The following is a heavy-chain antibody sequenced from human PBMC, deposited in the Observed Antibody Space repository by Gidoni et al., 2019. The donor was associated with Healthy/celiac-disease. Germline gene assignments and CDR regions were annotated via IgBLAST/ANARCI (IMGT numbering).Heavy chain of an antibody. Sequence: GFTFSSYGMHWVRQAPGKGLEWVAVISYDGSNKYYADSVKGRFTISRDNSKNTLYLQMNSLRAEDTAVYYCAKDGSENFWSGYYPWGYYGMDVWGQGTTVTVSS. D-gene: IGHD3-3*01. CDR3: AKDGSENFWSGYYPWGYYGMDV. J-gene: IGHJ6*02. V-gene: IGHV3-30*18. CDR1: GFTFSSYG. CDR2: ISYDGSNK.